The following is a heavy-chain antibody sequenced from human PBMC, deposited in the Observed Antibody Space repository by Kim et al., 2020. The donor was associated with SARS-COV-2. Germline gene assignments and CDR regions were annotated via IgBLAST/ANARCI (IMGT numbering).Heavy chain of an antibody. Sequence: SETLSLTCAVYGGSFSGYYWSWIRQPPGKGLEWIGEINHSGSTNYNPSLKSRVTISVDTSKNQFSLKLSSVTAADTAVYYCARGRGDIVVVPAAASYYYYYGMDVWGKGTTVTVSS. CDR3: ARGRGDIVVVPAAASYYYYYGMDV. V-gene: IGHV4-34*01. J-gene: IGHJ6*04. D-gene: IGHD2-2*01. CDR1: GGSFSGYY. CDR2: INHSGST.